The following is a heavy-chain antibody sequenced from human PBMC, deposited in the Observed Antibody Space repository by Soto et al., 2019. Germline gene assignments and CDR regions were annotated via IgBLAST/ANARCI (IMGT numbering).Heavy chain of an antibody. CDR2: ISTNGGST. Sequence: GGSLRLSCSASGFTFSIYAMHWVRQAPGKGLEYVSSISTNGGSTHYADSVKGRFTISRDNSKNTLYLQMNSLRAEDTAVYYCARDKSDLRFLEWSYYFDFWGQGT. CDR3: ARDKSDLRFLEWSYYFDF. J-gene: IGHJ4*02. CDR1: GFTFSIYA. V-gene: IGHV3-64*04. D-gene: IGHD3-3*01.